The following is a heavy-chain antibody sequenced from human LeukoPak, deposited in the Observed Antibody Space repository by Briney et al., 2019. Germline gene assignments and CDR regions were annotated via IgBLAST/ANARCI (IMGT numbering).Heavy chain of an antibody. V-gene: IGHV5-51*01. CDR2: IYPGDSDT. J-gene: IGHJ4*02. CDR3: ARQRDYHIDY. D-gene: IGHD4-11*01. Sequence: GESLNISCKASGYSFTSYWIGWVRQMPGKGLEWMGIIYPGDSDTRYSPSFQGQVTISADKSIITSYLQWSSPKVSDNAMYYCARQRDYHIDYWGQGTLVTVSS. CDR1: GYSFTSYW.